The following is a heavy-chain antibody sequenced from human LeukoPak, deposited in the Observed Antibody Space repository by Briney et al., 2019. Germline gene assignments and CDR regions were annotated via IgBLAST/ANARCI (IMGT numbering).Heavy chain of an antibody. D-gene: IGHD5-18*01. CDR1: GGSISSSTSY. CDR2: IYYSGST. J-gene: IGHJ4*02. Sequence: SETLSLTCTFSGGSISSSTSYWGWIRQPPGKGLEWIGSIYYSGSTYYNPSLKSRVTISMDKSKNQLSLKLNFVTAADTAVYYCARDRGGYTYSHDYWGQGTLVTVSS. V-gene: IGHV4-39*07. CDR3: ARDRGGYTYSHDY.